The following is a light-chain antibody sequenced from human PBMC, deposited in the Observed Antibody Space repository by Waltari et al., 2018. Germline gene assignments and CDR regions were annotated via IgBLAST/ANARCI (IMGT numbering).Light chain of an antibody. J-gene: IGKJ5*01. CDR2: GAS. V-gene: IGKV3-15*01. CDR3: QQYNNWPFT. Sequence: EMVMTQSPATLSLSPGEGATLSCRASQTVSSNLAWYQQKPGQAPRRLIYGASTRATGIPARFSGSGSGTDFTLTISSLQSEDFAVYYCQQYNNWPFTFGQGTRLEIK. CDR1: QTVSSN.